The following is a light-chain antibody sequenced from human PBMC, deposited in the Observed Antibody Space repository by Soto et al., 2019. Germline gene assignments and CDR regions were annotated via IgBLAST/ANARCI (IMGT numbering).Light chain of an antibody. J-gene: IGLJ1*01. V-gene: IGLV1-40*01. Sequence: QSVLTQPPSVSGAPGQRVTISCTGSSSNIGANYDVHWYQQRPGTAPKLLIFANSNRPSGVPDRFSGSKSGTSASLVITGLQAEDEGDYFCCSYSTDTTLYVFGSGTKLTVL. CDR3: CSYSTDTTLYV. CDR1: SSNIGANYD. CDR2: ANS.